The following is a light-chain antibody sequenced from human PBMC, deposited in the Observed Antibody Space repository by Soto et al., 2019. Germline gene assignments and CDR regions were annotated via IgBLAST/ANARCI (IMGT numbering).Light chain of an antibody. CDR1: QSVRSSY. CDR3: QQYGSSSLT. Sequence: EIVLTQSPGSLSLSPGERATLSCRASQSVRSSYLAWYQQKPGQAPRLLIYDASSRATGIPDRFSGSGSGADFTLTIRRLEPEDFAVYYCQQYGSSSLTFGGGTKVEIK. J-gene: IGKJ4*01. CDR2: DAS. V-gene: IGKV3-20*01.